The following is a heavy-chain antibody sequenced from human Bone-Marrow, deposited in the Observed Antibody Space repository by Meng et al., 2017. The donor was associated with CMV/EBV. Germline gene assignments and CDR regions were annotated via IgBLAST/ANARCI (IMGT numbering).Heavy chain of an antibody. J-gene: IGHJ6*02. D-gene: IGHD3-10*01. V-gene: IGHV3-21*01. CDR2: ISSSSSYI. CDR3: ASVPMVRGVILPLVYYGMDV. CDR1: GFTFSSYS. Sequence: GESLKISCAASGFTFSSYSMNWVRQAPGKGLEWVSSISSSSSYIYYADSVKGRFTISRDNAKNSLYLQMNSLRAEDTAVYYCASVPMVRGVILPLVYYGMDVWGQGTTVTVSS.